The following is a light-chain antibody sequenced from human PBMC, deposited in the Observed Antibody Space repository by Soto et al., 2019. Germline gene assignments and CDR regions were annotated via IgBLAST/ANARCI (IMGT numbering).Light chain of an antibody. J-gene: IGLJ2*01. V-gene: IGLV2-14*03. CDR2: DVT. CDR3: STYTTSSSLVV. Sequence: QSALTQPASVSGSPGQSITISCTGTSSDVGGFNYVSWYQHHPGKAPKLMIYDVTNRPSGVSNRFSGCKSGNTASLTISGRQAEDEADDYCSTYTTSSSLVVFGGGTKLTVL. CDR1: SSDVGGFNY.